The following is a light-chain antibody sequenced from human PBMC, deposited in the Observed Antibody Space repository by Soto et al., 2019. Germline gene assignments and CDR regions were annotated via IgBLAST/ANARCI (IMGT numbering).Light chain of an antibody. CDR3: LQVYSFPRT. CDR2: AAS. CDR1: QDIGGR. Sequence: DIQMTQSPSSVSASVGDIITITSRTSQDIGGRLAWFQQKPGKAPQYLIQAASILQSGVPSRFSGTGSGTEFILSINNLQHEDFASYFCLQVYSFPRTFGLGTNVDIK. V-gene: IGKV1-12*01. J-gene: IGKJ1*01.